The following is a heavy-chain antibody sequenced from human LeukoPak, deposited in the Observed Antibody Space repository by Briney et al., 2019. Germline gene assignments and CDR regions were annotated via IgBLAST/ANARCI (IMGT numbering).Heavy chain of an antibody. J-gene: IGHJ4*02. CDR1: GGTFSSYA. V-gene: IGHV1-69*13. D-gene: IGHD4-17*01. Sequence: VASVKVSCKASGGTFSSYAISWVRQAPGQGLEWMGGIIPIFGTANYAQKFQGRVTITADESTSTAYMELSSLRYTAVYYCTREGAYGAHGFDYWGQGTLITVSS. CDR2: IIPIFGTA. CDR3: TREGAYGAHGFDY.